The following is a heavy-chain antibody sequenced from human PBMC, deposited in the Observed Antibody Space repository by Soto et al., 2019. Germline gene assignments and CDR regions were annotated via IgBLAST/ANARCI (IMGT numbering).Heavy chain of an antibody. V-gene: IGHV4-30-2*01. CDR1: GGSISSGGYS. Sequence: SETLSLTCAFSGGSISSGGYSWSWIRQPPGKGLEWIGYIYHSGSTYYNPSLKSRVTISVDRSKNQFSLKLSSVTAADTAVYYCARGGVPAAPSEGWFDPWGQGTLVTVSS. D-gene: IGHD2-2*01. J-gene: IGHJ5*02. CDR2: IYHSGST. CDR3: ARGGVPAAPSEGWFDP.